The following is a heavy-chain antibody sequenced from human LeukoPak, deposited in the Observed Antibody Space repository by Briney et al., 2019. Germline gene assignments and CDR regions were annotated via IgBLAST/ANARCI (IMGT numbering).Heavy chain of an antibody. Sequence: ASVKVSCKASGYTFTSYYMHWVRQAPGQGLEWMGIINPSGGSTSYAQKFQGRVTMTRDTSTSTVYMELSSLRSEDTAVYYCAKASESSVTTTGYYYYMDVWGKGTTVTVSS. CDR1: GYTFTSYY. V-gene: IGHV1-46*01. CDR2: INPSGGST. J-gene: IGHJ6*03. D-gene: IGHD4-11*01. CDR3: AKASESSVTTTGYYYYMDV.